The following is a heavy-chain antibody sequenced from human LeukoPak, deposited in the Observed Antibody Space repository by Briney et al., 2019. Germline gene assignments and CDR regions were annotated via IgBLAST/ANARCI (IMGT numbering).Heavy chain of an antibody. CDR2: IYRGGTT. D-gene: IGHD3-10*01. CDR3: ARRQYSGRGGYFDD. Sequence: GESLTLSCAASGVTVSNCYMSWIRQPPGKGLEWVAIIYRGGTTYYGASVKGRFTISRDTSNNQLSLQLNSLSAEDTAVYYCARRQYSGRGGYFDDWGQGTLVTVSS. J-gene: IGHJ4*03. CDR1: GVTVSNCY. V-gene: IGHV3-53*01.